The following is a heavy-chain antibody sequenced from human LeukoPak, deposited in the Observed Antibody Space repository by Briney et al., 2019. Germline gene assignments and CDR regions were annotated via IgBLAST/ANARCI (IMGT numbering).Heavy chain of an antibody. J-gene: IGHJ4*02. D-gene: IGHD1-26*01. CDR2: IYQSGST. CDR3: ARLNGSSTTLFDY. Sequence: SQTLSLTCAVSGGSISIGGYSWSWIRQPPGKGLEWIGYIYQSGSTYYNPSLKSRVTISVDTSKNQFSLKLSSVTAADTAVYYCARLNGSSTTLFDYWGQGTLVTVSS. V-gene: IGHV4-30-2*01. CDR1: GGSISIGGYS.